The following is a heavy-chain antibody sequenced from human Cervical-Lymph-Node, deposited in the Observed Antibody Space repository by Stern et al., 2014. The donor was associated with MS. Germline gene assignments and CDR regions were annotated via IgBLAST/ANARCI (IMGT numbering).Heavy chain of an antibody. CDR2: MYYSGHT. V-gene: IGHV4-39*01. D-gene: IGHD2-8*02. Sequence: QLQLQESGPGLVKPSETLSLTCTVSGDSSSSTYYYWGWIRQPPGKGLEWIGSMYYSGHTYYNPSLKSRVTMSVDTSRKQFSLTLNSVTAADTAVYYCARGPAGAVVPYWSDPWGQGTLVTVSS. CDR3: ARGPAGAVVPYWSDP. CDR1: GDSSSSTYYY. J-gene: IGHJ5*02.